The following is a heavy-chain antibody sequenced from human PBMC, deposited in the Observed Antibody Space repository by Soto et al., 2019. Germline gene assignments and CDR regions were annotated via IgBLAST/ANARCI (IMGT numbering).Heavy chain of an antibody. CDR3: ARVPRVTGYYSVSWFDP. CDR1: GFTVSSNY. CDR2: IYSGGST. V-gene: IGHV3-66*01. J-gene: IGHJ5*02. Sequence: GGSLRLSCAASGFTVSSNYMSWVRQAPGKGLEWVSVIYSGGSTYYADSVKGRFTISRDNSKNTLYLQMNSLRAEDTAVYYCARVPRVTGYYSVSWFDPWGQGTLVTVSS. D-gene: IGHD3-9*01.